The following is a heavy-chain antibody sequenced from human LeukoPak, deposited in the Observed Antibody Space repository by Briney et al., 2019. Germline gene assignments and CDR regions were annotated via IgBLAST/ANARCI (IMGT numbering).Heavy chain of an antibody. CDR2: IYHSGST. CDR1: GYSISSGYY. Sequence: PSETLSLTCTVSGYSISSGYYWGWIRQPPGKGLEWIGSIYHSGSTYYNPSLKSRVTISVDTSTNQFSLKLSSVTAAVTAVYYCATRANIVVVVAATEGASDIWRQGTMVTVSS. D-gene: IGHD2-15*01. CDR3: ATRANIVVVVAATEGASDI. V-gene: IGHV4-38-2*02. J-gene: IGHJ3*02.